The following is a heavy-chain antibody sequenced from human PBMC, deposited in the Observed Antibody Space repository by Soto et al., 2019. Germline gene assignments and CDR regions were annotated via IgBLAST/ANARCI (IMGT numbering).Heavy chain of an antibody. CDR1: GGTFSSYT. D-gene: IGHD2-2*02. CDR2: IIPILGIA. CDR3: AMEYCSATSCYKDY. J-gene: IGHJ4*02. V-gene: IGHV1-69*02. Sequence: QVQLVQSGAEVKKPGSSVKVSCKASGGTFSSYTISWVRKAPGQGLEWMGRIIPILGIANYAQKFQGRVTLIADKSSLTAYMALSSLRSEDTAVYYCAMEYCSATSCYKDYWGQGTLVTVAA.